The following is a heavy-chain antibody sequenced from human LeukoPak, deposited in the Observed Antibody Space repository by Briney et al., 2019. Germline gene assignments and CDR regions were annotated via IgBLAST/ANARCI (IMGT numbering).Heavy chain of an antibody. CDR2: IIGVGRST. D-gene: IGHD6-19*01. CDR1: APTFDDYA. Sequence: GRCRSLSCAPSAPTFDDYAVDCVRQPPRDWRGWVGLIIGVGRSTYYAGSVKRRFTLSRDNRKNSLYLQMNSLRTEDTALYYCAKASLPYSRGWYVNWGEGTLVTVSS. V-gene: IGHV3-43*02. CDR3: AKASLPYSRGWYVN. J-gene: IGHJ4*02.